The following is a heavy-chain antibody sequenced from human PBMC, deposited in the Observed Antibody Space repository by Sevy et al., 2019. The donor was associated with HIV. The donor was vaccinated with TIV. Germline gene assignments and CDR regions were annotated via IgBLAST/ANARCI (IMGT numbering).Heavy chain of an antibody. Sequence: GGSLRLSCAASGFTFSSYAMSWVRQAPGKGLEWVSTISGSGGSTYYADSVKGRFIISRDNFKNTLYLQRNSLRAEDTAVYYCAILGTYYYDGSGYYYQVPSDYWGQGTLVTVSS. CDR3: AILGTYYYDGSGYYYQVPSDY. CDR1: GFTFSSYA. V-gene: IGHV3-23*01. CDR2: ISGSGGST. J-gene: IGHJ4*02. D-gene: IGHD3-22*01.